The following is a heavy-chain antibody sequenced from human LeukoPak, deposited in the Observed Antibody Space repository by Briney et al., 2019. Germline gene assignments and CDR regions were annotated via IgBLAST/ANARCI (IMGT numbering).Heavy chain of an antibody. V-gene: IGHV4-34*01. CDR3: ASNTKVGATDY. J-gene: IGHJ4*02. CDR1: GGSFSGYY. Sequence: PSETLSLTCAVYGGSFSGYYWSWIRQPPGKGLEWIGEINHSGSTNYNPSLKSRVTISVDTSKNQFSLELSSVTAADTAVYYCASNTKVGATDYWGQGTLVTVSS. D-gene: IGHD1-26*01. CDR2: INHSGST.